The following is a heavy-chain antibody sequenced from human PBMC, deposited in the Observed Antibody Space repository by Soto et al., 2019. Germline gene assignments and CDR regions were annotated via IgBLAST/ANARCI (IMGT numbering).Heavy chain of an antibody. V-gene: IGHV1-18*01. CDR2: TSGYSGNS. CDR1: GYIFSSFY. J-gene: IGHJ3*01. Sequence: ASVKVSCKASGYIFSSFYINWVRQAPGQGLEWMGWTSGYSGNSRYAQKFQGRVTMTTDTSTNTGYMEMRSLTSDDTAVYYCARDIFGHVDAFDLWGQGTMVTISS. CDR3: ARDIFGHVDAFDL. D-gene: IGHD3-3*02.